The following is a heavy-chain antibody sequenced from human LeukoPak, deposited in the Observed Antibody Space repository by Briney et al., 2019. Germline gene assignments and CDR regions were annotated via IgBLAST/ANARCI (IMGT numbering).Heavy chain of an antibody. CDR1: GGSFSGYY. CDR3: ARGFSSGENYSNNWFDP. J-gene: IGHJ5*02. D-gene: IGHD1-7*01. CDR2: INHSGST. V-gene: IGHV4-34*01. Sequence: PSETLSLTCAVYGGSFSGYYWSWIRQPPGKGLEWIGEINHSGSTNYNPSLKSRVTISVDTSKNQFSLKLSSVTAADTAVYYCARGFSSGENYSNNWFDPWGQGTLVTVSS.